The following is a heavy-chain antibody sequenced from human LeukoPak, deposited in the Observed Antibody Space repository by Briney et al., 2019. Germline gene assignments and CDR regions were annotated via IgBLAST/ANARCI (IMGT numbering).Heavy chain of an antibody. CDR2: ISLAGNST. D-gene: IGHD6-19*01. CDR3: AKDARRTFGLSSGLYRGSYYDY. Sequence: PGGSLRLSCAASGFSFKFYYMSWVRQAPGKGLEWVSAISLAGNSTYYADSVKGRFTISRDNSKNTLYLQMNSLRAEDTAVYYCAKDARRTFGLSSGLYRGSYYDYWGQGTLVTVSS. J-gene: IGHJ4*02. CDR1: GFSFKFYY. V-gene: IGHV3-23*01.